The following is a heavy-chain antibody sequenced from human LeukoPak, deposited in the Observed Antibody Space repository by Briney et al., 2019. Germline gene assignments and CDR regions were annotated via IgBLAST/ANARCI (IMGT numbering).Heavy chain of an antibody. D-gene: IGHD2-15*01. Sequence: GASVKVSCKASGGTFSSYAISWVRQAPGQGLEWMGRIIPIFGTANYAQKFQGRVTITTDEPKSTAYMELSSLRSEDTAVYYCARDLPYCSGGSCYPHNWFDPWGQGTLVTVSS. J-gene: IGHJ5*02. V-gene: IGHV1-69*05. CDR3: ARDLPYCSGGSCYPHNWFDP. CDR1: GGTFSSYA. CDR2: IIPIFGTA.